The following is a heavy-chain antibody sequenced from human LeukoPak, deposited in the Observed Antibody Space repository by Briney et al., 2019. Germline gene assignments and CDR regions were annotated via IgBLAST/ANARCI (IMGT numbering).Heavy chain of an antibody. J-gene: IGHJ4*02. CDR3: ARLSSSSRPNFDY. V-gene: IGHV4-38-2*01. CDR1: GFTFSSYA. D-gene: IGHD6-13*01. CDR2: IYNSGST. Sequence: GSLRLSCAASGFTFSSYAMSWIRQPPGKGLEWIGSIYNSGSTSYNPSLQSRVTISVDTSNNQFSLKLTSVTAADTAVYYCARLSSSSRPNFDYWGQGTLVTVSS.